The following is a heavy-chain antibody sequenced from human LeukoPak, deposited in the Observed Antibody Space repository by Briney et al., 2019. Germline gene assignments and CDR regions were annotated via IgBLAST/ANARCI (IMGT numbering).Heavy chain of an antibody. J-gene: IGHJ4*02. D-gene: IGHD3-3*01. CDR2: ISYDGSYK. Sequence: GGSLRLSCAASGFTFSSYGMHWVRQAPGKGLDWVAVISYDGSYKYYADSVKGRFTISRDNSKNTLYLQMNSLRAEDTAVYYCTRYFGVVIPNFDYWGQGTLVTVSS. V-gene: IGHV3-30*03. CDR1: GFTFSSYG. CDR3: TRYFGVVIPNFDY.